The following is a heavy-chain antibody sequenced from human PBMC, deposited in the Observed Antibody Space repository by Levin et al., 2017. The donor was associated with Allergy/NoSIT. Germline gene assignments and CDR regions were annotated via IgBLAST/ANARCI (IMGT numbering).Heavy chain of an antibody. V-gene: IGHV3-30-3*01. CDR3: ASSLGGGSSPPYDAFDI. D-gene: IGHD2-15*01. J-gene: IGHJ3*02. CDR1: GFTFSSYA. Sequence: TGGSLRLSCAASGFTFSSYAMHWVRQAPGKGLEWVAVISYDGSNKYYADSVKGRFTISRDNSKNTLYLQMNSLRAEDTAVYYCASSLGGGSSPPYDAFDIWGQGTMVTVSS. CDR2: ISYDGSNK.